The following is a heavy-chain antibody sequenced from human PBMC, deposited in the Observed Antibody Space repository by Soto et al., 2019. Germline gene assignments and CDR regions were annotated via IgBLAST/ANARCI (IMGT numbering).Heavy chain of an antibody. Sequence: QVQLVQSGAEVKKPGSSVKVSCKASGGTFSSYAITWVRQAPGQGLEWMGGIIPIFGTANYARKFQGRVTITADESASTPYMELSSLRSEDTAVYYCASRDSGNCGSYYYYGMDVWGQGTTVTVSS. CDR2: IIPIFGTA. J-gene: IGHJ6*02. CDR1: GGTFSSYA. CDR3: ASRDSGNCGSYYYYGMDV. V-gene: IGHV1-69*12. D-gene: IGHD1-26*01.